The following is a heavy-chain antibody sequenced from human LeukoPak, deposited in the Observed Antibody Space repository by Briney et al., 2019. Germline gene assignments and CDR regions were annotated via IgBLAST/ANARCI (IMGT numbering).Heavy chain of an antibody. J-gene: IGHJ4*02. Sequence: GGSLRLSCAASGFTFSNYEMNWVRQAPGKGLEWVSYISSSGSTIYYADYVRGRFTISRDNAKNSLDLQMNRLRAEDTAVYYCARDRDWGCSYCSYWGQGTLVTVSS. CDR2: ISSSGSTI. D-gene: IGHD7-27*01. CDR1: GFTFSNYE. V-gene: IGHV3-48*03. CDR3: ARDRDWGCSYCSY.